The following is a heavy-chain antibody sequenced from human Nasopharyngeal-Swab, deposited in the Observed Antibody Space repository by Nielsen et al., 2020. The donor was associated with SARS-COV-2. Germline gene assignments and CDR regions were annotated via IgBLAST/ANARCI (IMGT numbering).Heavy chain of an antibody. J-gene: IGHJ4*02. D-gene: IGHD3-16*02. Sequence: GSLRLSCTVSGGSISSYYWSWIRQPPGKGLEWIGRIYTSGSTNYNPSLKSRVTISVDTSKNQFSLKLSSVTAADTAVYYCARGPPNVWGSYRYMGYFDYWGQGTLVTVSS. CDR2: IYTSGST. CDR3: ARGPPNVWGSYRYMGYFDY. CDR1: GGSISSYY. V-gene: IGHV4-4*08.